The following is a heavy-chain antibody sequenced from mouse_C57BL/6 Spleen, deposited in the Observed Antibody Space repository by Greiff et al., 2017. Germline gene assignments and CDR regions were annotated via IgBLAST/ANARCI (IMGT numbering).Heavy chain of an antibody. J-gene: IGHJ2*01. CDR3: TRRELGFDY. CDR1: GYTFPDYE. D-gene: IGHD4-1*01. V-gene: IGHV1-15*01. CDR2: IDPETGGT. Sequence: QVQLKESGAKLVRPGASVTLSCKASGYTFPDYEMHWVKQTPVHGLEWIGAIDPETGGTAYNQKFKGKAILTADKSSSTAYRELRSLTSEDSAVYYCTRRELGFDYWGQGTTLTVSS.